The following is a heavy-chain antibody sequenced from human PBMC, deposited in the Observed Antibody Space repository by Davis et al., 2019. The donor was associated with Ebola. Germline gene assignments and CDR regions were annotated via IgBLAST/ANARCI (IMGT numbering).Heavy chain of an antibody. CDR2: IIPIYEKV. V-gene: IGHV1-69*13. D-gene: IGHD5-12*01. Sequence: SVKVSCKAPGGTFSSYAISWVRQAPGQGLEWMGGIIPIYEKVQYSQKFQGRVTITADESTSTAYMELSSLRSEDTCLYFCAREIGKVATIGLLGFDPWGQGTLVTVSS. CDR1: GGTFSSYA. J-gene: IGHJ5*02. CDR3: AREIGKVATIGLLGFDP.